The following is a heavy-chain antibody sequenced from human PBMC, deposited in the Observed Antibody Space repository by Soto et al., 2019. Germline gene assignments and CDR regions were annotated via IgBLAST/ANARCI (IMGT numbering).Heavy chain of an antibody. D-gene: IGHD3-22*01. CDR3: ARHKYHSSGTSPY. J-gene: IGHJ4*02. CDR1: GGSISSSNYY. V-gene: IGHV4-39*01. Sequence: SETLSLTCTVSGGSISSSNYYWVWIRQPPGKGLGWIGSIYYSGSTYYNPSLKSRVTISVDTSKNQFSLKLSSVTAADTAVYYCARHKYHSSGTSPYWGQGALVTVS. CDR2: IYYSGST.